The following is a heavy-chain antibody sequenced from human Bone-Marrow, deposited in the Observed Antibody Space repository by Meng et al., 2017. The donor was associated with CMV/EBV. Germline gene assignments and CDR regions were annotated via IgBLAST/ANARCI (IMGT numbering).Heavy chain of an antibody. CDR2: INPSGGSA. CDR3: ARVEIWYDSSGYYLSY. CDR1: GYSFTNNF. Sequence: ASVKVSCKTSGYSFTNNFIYWVRQAPGQGLECMGLINPSGGSASYSQKFQGRVTMSRDTPTSTVYMELSRLRSDDTAVYYCARVEIWYDSSGYYLSYWGQGTRVTGSS. D-gene: IGHD3-22*01. V-gene: IGHV1-46*01. J-gene: IGHJ4*02.